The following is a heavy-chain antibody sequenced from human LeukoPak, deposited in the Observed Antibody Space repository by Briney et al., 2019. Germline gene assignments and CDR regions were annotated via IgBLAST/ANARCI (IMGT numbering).Heavy chain of an antibody. CDR1: GFTFNTYA. J-gene: IGHJ4*02. CDR2: ITGTGGNT. Sequence: GGSLRLSCAGSGFTFNTYAMSWVRQAPGKGLEWVSGITGTGGNTYYADSVKGRFTISRDNAKNSLYLQMNSLRAEDTAVYYCARDETLFDYWGQGTLVTVSS. CDR3: ARDETLFDY. V-gene: IGHV3-23*01.